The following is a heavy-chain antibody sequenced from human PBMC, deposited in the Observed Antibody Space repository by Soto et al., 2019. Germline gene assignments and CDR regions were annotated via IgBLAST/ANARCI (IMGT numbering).Heavy chain of an antibody. CDR2: IYYSGST. CDR3: ATAKKWLFSY. CDR1: GGSISSSSYY. D-gene: IGHD5-12*01. J-gene: IGHJ4*02. V-gene: IGHV4-39*01. Sequence: ASETLSLTCTVSGGSISSSSYYWGWIRQPPGEGLEWIGSIYYSGSTYYNPSLKSRVTISVDTSKNQFSLKLSSVTAADTAVYYCATAKKWLFSYWGQGTLVTVSS.